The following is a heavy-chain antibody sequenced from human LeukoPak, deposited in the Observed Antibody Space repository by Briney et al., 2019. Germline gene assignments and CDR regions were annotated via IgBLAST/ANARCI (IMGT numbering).Heavy chain of an antibody. V-gene: IGHV4-34*01. D-gene: IGHD3-10*01. CDR2: INHSGST. CDR1: GGSFSGYY. Sequence: SETLSLTCAVYGGSFSGYYWSWIRQPPGKGLEWIGEINHSGSTNYNPSLKSRVTISVDTSKNQFSLKLSSVTAADTAVYYCARATYYYGSGTPDYWGQGTLVTVSS. CDR3: ARATYYYGSGTPDY. J-gene: IGHJ4*02.